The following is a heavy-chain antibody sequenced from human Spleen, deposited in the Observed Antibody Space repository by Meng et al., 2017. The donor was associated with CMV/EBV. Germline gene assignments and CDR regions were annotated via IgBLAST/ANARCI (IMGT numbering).Heavy chain of an antibody. CDR1: GFTFSSYA. CDR2: ISYDGSNK. D-gene: IGHD2-21*01. Sequence: LSLTCAASGFTFSSYAMHWVRQAPGKGLEWVAVISYDGSNKYYADSVKGRFTISRDNSKNTLYLQMNSLRAEDTAVYYCAKDSSTTPSGGDCYWFDYWGQGTLVTVSS. CDR3: AKDSSTTPSGGDCYWFDY. V-gene: IGHV3-30-3*01. J-gene: IGHJ4*02.